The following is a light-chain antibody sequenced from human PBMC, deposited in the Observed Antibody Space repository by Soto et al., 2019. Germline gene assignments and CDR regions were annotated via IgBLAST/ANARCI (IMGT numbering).Light chain of an antibody. Sequence: QSALTQPPSASGSPGQSVTISCTGTSSDVGAYNYVSWYQQYPGKAPKLMIYEVTKRPSVVPDRFSGSKSGKTASLIVSGLQPEDEDDYYCTSYAGSNIWVFGGGTKVTVL. CDR2: EVT. CDR3: TSYAGSNIWV. V-gene: IGLV2-8*01. J-gene: IGLJ3*02. CDR1: SSDVGAYNY.